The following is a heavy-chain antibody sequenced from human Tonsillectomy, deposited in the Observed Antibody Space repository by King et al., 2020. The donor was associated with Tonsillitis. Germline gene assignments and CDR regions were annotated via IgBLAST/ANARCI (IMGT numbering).Heavy chain of an antibody. J-gene: IGHJ5*02. D-gene: IGHD2-15*01. CDR2: ISSSSSTI. CDR1: GFTFSSYS. Sequence: QLVQSGGGLVQPGGSLRLSCAASGFTFSSYSMNWVRQAPGKGLEWGSYISSSSSTIYYADSVKGRFTISRDNAKNSLYLKMNSLRAEDTAVYYCARQLVVAATEWFDPWGQGTLVTVSS. V-gene: IGHV3-48*01. CDR3: ARQLVVAATEWFDP.